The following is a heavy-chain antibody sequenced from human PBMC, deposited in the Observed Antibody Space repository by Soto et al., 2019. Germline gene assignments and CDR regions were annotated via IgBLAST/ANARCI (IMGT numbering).Heavy chain of an antibody. CDR3: ARGVGAFDY. Sequence: QVQLQQSGPGLVKPSQTLSLTCAISGDSVSSNSAAWNWIRQSPSRGLEWLGRTYYRSKWFNDYAVSVKGRISINPDPSKNQFSLHLNSVTPEDTAGFYWARGVGAFDYWSQGSLVTVSS. D-gene: IGHD1-26*01. CDR2: TYYRSKWFN. V-gene: IGHV6-1*01. J-gene: IGHJ4*02. CDR1: GDSVSSNSAA.